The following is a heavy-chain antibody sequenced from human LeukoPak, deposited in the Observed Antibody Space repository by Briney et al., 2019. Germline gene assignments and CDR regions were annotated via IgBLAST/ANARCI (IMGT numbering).Heavy chain of an antibody. Sequence: GGSLRLSCAASGFTFSSYSMNWVRQAPGKGLEWVSSISSSSSYKYYADSVKGRFTISRDNAKNSLYLQMNSLRAEDTAVYYCARVLRYCSSTSCQEEDYWGQGTLVTVSS. D-gene: IGHD2-2*01. V-gene: IGHV3-21*01. CDR1: GFTFSSYS. CDR3: ARVLRYCSSTSCQEEDY. CDR2: ISSSSSYK. J-gene: IGHJ4*02.